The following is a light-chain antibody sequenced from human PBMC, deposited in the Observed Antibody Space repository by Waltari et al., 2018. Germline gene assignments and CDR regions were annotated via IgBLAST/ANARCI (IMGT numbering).Light chain of an antibody. CDR2: DNN. CDR1: TSNIGKNY. V-gene: IGLV1-51*01. CDR3: GTWDSSLSVLV. Sequence: HRVTISCYGATSNIGKNYVSWYQQLPGTAPQLLIYDNNKRLSGIPDRFSGSKSGTSATLDITELQTGDEANYYCGTWDSSLSVLVFGGGTKLTVL. J-gene: IGLJ2*01.